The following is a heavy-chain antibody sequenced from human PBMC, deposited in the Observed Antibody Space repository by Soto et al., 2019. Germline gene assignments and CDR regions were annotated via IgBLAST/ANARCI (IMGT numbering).Heavy chain of an antibody. D-gene: IGHD3-22*01. J-gene: IGHJ6*02. Sequence: PGGSLRLSCAASGFTFSSYSMNWVRQAPGKGLEWVSYISSSSSTIYYADSVKGRFTISRDNAKNSLYLQMNSLRDEDTAVYYCAREDYYDSSGYPSPPPDGDYYYGMDVWGQGTTVTVSS. V-gene: IGHV3-48*02. CDR1: GFTFSSYS. CDR3: AREDYYDSSGYPSPPPDGDYYYGMDV. CDR2: ISSSSSTI.